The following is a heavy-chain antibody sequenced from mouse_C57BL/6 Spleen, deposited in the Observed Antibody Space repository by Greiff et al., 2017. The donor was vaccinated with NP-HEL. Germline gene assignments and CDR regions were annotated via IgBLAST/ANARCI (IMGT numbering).Heavy chain of an antibody. CDR1: GYSFTGYF. CDR3: ARCDGYYLYWYFDV. V-gene: IGHV1-20*01. CDR2: INPYNGDT. J-gene: IGHJ1*03. D-gene: IGHD2-3*01. Sequence: VQLQQSGPELVKPGDSVKISCKASGYSFTGYFMNWVMQSHGKSLEWIGRINPYNGDTFYNQKFKGKATLTVDKSSSTAHMELRSLTSEDSAVYYCARCDGYYLYWYFDVWGTGTTVTVSS.